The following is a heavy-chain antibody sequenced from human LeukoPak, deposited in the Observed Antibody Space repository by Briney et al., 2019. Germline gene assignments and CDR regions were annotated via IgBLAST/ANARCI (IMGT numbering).Heavy chain of an antibody. J-gene: IGHJ3*02. Sequence: GGSLRLSCSASGFTFYDYAMHWVRPAPGEGLEWVSGISWNSGSIGYADSVKGRFTISRDNAKNSLYLQMNSLRAEDMALYYCAKGYSSGWAHDAFDIWGQGTMVTVSS. CDR1: GFTFYDYA. CDR2: ISWNSGSI. V-gene: IGHV3-9*03. CDR3: AKGYSSGWAHDAFDI. D-gene: IGHD6-19*01.